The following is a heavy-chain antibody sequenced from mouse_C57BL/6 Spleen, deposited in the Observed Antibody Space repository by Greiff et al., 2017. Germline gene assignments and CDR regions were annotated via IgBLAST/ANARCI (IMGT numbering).Heavy chain of an antibody. CDR3: ARYDYDGWYFDV. D-gene: IGHD2-4*01. Sequence: VKLMESDAELVKPGASVKISCKVSGYTFTDHTIHWMKQRPEQGLEWIGYIYPRDGRTKYNEKFKGKATLTADKSSSTAYMQLNSLTSEDSAVYFCARYDYDGWYFDVWGTGTTVTVSS. CDR2: IYPRDGRT. CDR1: GYTFTDHT. J-gene: IGHJ1*03. V-gene: IGHV1-78*01.